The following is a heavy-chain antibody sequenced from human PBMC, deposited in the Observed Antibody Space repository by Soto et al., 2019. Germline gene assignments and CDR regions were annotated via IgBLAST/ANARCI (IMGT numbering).Heavy chain of an antibody. CDR1: GFTFSSYA. CDR3: AKVSGPSSGWHGKPDY. D-gene: IGHD6-19*01. J-gene: IGHJ4*02. V-gene: IGHV3-23*01. CDR2: ISGSGGST. Sequence: GGSLRLSCAASGFTFSSYAMSWVRQAPGKGLEWVSAISGSGGSTYYADSVKGRFTISRDNSKNTLYLQMNSLRAEDTAVYYCAKVSGPSSGWHGKPDYWGQGTLVTVSS.